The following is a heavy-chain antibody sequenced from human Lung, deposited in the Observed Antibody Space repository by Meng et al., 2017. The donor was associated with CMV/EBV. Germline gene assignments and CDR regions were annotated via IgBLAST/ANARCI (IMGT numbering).Heavy chain of an antibody. CDR2: INSDGSST. J-gene: IGHJ4*02. Sequence: GESLKISCAASGFTFSSYWMHWVRQAPGKGLVWVSRINSDGSSTSYADSVKGRFTISRDNAKNTLYLQMNSLRAEDTAVFYCARGDSSTTWLVLDYWGLGTLVTVSS. V-gene: IGHV3-74*01. CDR1: GFTFSSYW. D-gene: IGHD6-13*01. CDR3: ARGDSSTTWLVLDY.